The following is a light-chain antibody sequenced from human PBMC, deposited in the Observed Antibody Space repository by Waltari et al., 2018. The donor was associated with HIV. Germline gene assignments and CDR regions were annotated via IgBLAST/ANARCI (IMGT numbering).Light chain of an antibody. Sequence: DIVMTQSPDSLPVSLGERATITCTSSQSVLYKTTNKNYLAWYQHKTGQPPKLLIYWASVRESGVPDRFTGSGSGTDFTLTITNLQAEDVAVYFCQQYYGDVWTFGQGTKVEIK. J-gene: IGKJ1*01. V-gene: IGKV4-1*01. CDR1: QSVLYKTTNKNY. CDR2: WAS. CDR3: QQYYGDVWT.